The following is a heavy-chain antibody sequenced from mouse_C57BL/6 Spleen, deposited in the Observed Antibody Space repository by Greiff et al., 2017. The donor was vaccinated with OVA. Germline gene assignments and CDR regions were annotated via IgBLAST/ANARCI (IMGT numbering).Heavy chain of an antibody. J-gene: IGHJ2*01. D-gene: IGHD4-1*01. V-gene: IGHV3-6*01. CDR1: GYSITCGYY. CDR2: ISYDGSN. Sequence: ESGPGLVKPSQSLSLTCSVTGYSITCGYYWNWIRQFPGNKLEWMGYISYDGSNNYNPSLKNRISITRDTSKNQFFLKLNSVTTEDTATYYCARDRTGTYYFDDWGQGTTLTVSS. CDR3: ARDRTGTYYFDD.